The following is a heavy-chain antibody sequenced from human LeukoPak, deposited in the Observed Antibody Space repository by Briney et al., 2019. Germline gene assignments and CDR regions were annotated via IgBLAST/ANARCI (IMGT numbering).Heavy chain of an antibody. V-gene: IGHV3-30-3*01. D-gene: IGHD2-15*01. J-gene: IGHJ4*02. CDR3: AGEALYCSGGNCYSNFDY. CDR2: ISYDGSNK. CDR1: RFTFSSYA. Sequence: AGGSLRLSCAASRFTFSSYAMHWVRQAPGKGLEWVAVISYDGSNKYYADSVKGRFTISRDNSKNTLYLQMNSLRAEDTAVYYCAGEALYCSGGNCYSNFDYWGQGTLVTVSS.